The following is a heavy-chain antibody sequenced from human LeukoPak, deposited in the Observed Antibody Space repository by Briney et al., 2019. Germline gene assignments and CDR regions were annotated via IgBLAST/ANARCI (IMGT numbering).Heavy chain of an antibody. J-gene: IGHJ6*03. V-gene: IGHV3-30*02. CDR3: AKDSYYYYIDV. CDR1: GFTLRSYG. Sequence: YPGGSLRLSCAASGFTLRSYGMHWVRQAPGKGLGWVTFIRYDGSNKYHTDSVKDRFNISRDNSKNTLYLQMNSLRTEDTAVYYCAKDSYYYYIDVWGKGTTVTVSS. CDR2: IRYDGSNK.